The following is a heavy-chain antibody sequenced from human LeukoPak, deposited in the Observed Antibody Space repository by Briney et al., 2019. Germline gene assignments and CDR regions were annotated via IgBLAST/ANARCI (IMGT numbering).Heavy chain of an antibody. Sequence: SETLSLTCTVSGGSISSYYWSWIRQPPGKGLEWIGYIYYSGSTNYNPSLKSRVTISVDTSKNQFSLKLSSVTAADTAVYYCARDLITSGYWGQGTLVTVSS. J-gene: IGHJ4*02. CDR3: ARDLITSGY. CDR2: IYYSGST. CDR1: GGSISSYY. D-gene: IGHD3-10*01. V-gene: IGHV4-59*12.